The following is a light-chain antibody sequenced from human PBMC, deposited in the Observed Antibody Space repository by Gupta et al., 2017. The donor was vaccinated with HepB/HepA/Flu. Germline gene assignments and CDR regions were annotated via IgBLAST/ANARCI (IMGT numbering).Light chain of an antibody. CDR1: QSISSS. V-gene: IGKV1-39*01. Sequence: DIQMTQSPSSLSASVGDRVTITCRASQSISSSLNWYQQRPGKAPKLLIYDATTLQSGVPSRFSGSGSGTDFSLSIGRRQPEDFVTYYCQQKYRTPKTFGQGTRVEVK. CDR3: QQKYRTPKT. CDR2: DAT. J-gene: IGKJ1*01.